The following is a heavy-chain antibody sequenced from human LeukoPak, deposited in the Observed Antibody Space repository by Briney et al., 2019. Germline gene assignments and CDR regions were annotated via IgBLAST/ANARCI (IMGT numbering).Heavy chain of an antibody. CDR1: GFTFSSYA. D-gene: IGHD5-24*01. Sequence: GRSLRLSFAASGFTFSSYAMHWVRQAPGKGLEWVAVISYDGSNKYYADSVKGRFTISRDNSKNTLYLQMNSLRAEDTAVYYCASALEVTEMATIYWYFDLWGRGTLVTVSS. J-gene: IGHJ2*01. CDR3: ASALEVTEMATIYWYFDL. CDR2: ISYDGSNK. V-gene: IGHV3-30-3*01.